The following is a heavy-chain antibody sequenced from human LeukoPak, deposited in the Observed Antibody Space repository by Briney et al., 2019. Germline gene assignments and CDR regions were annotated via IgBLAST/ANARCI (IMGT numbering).Heavy chain of an antibody. CDR3: ARDANKKNYVDC. D-gene: IGHD2/OR15-2a*01. Sequence: QPGGSLRLSCAASGFTVSSSYMNWVRQPPGKGLEWVSVIDTGGSTYYADSVKGRFTISRDNSKNTLYLQMNSLRAEDTAMYYCARDANKKNYVDCWGQGTVVTVSS. CDR1: GFTVSSSY. CDR2: IDTGGST. J-gene: IGHJ4*02. V-gene: IGHV3-53*01.